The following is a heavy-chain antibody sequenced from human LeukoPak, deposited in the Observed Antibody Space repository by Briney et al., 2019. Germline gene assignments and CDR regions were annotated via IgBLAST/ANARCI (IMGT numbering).Heavy chain of an antibody. J-gene: IGHJ6*02. Sequence: AASVKVSCKASGGTFSSYAISWVRQAPGQGLEWMGGIIPIFGTANYAQKFQGRVTITADESTSTAYMELSSLRSEDTAVYYCAREQGYYDSRPNFYYYGMDVWGQGTTVTVSS. CDR2: IIPIFGTA. CDR1: GGTFSSYA. D-gene: IGHD3-22*01. CDR3: AREQGYYDSRPNFYYYGMDV. V-gene: IGHV1-69*01.